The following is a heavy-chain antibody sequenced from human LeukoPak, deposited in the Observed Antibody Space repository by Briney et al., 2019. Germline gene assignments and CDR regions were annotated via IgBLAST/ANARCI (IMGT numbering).Heavy chain of an antibody. CDR2: IRSKAYGGTT. CDR1: GFTFGDYA. D-gene: IGHD3-22*01. Sequence: PGGSLRLSCTASGFTFGDYAMSWVRQAPGKGLEWVGFIRSKAYGGTTEYAASVKGRFTISRDDSKSIAYLQMNSLKTEDTAVYYCTRVIQPHGYSNWFDPWGQGTLVTVSS. J-gene: IGHJ5*02. CDR3: TRVIQPHGYSNWFDP. V-gene: IGHV3-49*04.